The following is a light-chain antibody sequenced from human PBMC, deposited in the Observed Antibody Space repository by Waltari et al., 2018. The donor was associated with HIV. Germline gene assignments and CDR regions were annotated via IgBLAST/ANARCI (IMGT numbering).Light chain of an antibody. Sequence: QSALTQPASVSGSPGQSITISCIGTSSDVGSYNLVSWYQQHPGKAPKFMIYEGSKRPSGDASRFSGSKSSNTASRTSSGLQAEDEADYYCCSYAGSSTLVFGTGNEVTVL. CDR3: CSYAGSSTLV. CDR2: EGS. V-gene: IGLV2-23*01. CDR1: SSDVGSYNL. J-gene: IGLJ1*01.